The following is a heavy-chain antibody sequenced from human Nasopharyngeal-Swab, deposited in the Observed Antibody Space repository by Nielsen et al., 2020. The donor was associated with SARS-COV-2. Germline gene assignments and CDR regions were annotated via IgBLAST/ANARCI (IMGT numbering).Heavy chain of an antibody. CDR2: INHSGST. V-gene: IGHV4-34*01. Sequence: WIRQPPGKGLEWIGEINHSGSTNYNPSLKSRVTISVDTSKNQFSLKLSSVTAVDTAVYYCARGRGSSPSRVYYYYMDVWGKGTTVTVSS. CDR3: ARGRGSSPSRVYYYYMDV. D-gene: IGHD6-6*01. J-gene: IGHJ6*03.